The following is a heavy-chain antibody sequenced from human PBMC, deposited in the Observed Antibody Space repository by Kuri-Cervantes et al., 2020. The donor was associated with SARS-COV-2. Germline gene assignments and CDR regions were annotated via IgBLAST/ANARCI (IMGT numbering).Heavy chain of an antibody. J-gene: IGHJ5*02. V-gene: IGHV4-38-2*01. CDR2: IYHSGST. Sequence: SETLSLTCAVSGYSISSGYYWGWIRQPPGKGLEWIGSIYHSGSTYYNPSLKSRDTISVDTSKNQFSLKLSSVTAADTAVYYCARLSYYYDSSGYYGGNWFDPWGQGALVTVSS. CDR1: GYSISSGYY. CDR3: ARLSYYYDSSGYYGGNWFDP. D-gene: IGHD3-22*01.